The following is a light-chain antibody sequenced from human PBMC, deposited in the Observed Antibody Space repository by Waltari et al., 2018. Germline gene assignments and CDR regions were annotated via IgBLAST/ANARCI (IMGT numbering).Light chain of an antibody. J-gene: IGKJ4*01. CDR2: GIS. CDR3: QQSDSIPLT. Sequence: DIQMTQSPSSLSAFVGDRVTITCRASQTISRYLNWYQQKPGKAPKLLIYGISNLHSGVPSRFSGSGSGTDFTLTINSLQPEDFATYYCQQSDSIPLTFGGGTKVDIK. V-gene: IGKV1-39*01. CDR1: QTISRY.